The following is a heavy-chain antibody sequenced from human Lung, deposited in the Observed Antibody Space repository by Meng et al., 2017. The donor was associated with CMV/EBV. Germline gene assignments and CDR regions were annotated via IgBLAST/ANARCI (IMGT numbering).Heavy chain of an antibody. J-gene: IGHJ6*02. CDR3: ARGQVQCSTINCHDYRFSGMDV. D-gene: IGHD2/OR15-2a*01. CDR2: MNPNRGNT. Sequence: SXXVSXXASGYTFSNHDIIWVRQASGQGLEWVGWMNPNRGNTAYAQKFQGRVTMTRDTSTSIAYMELSSLRSGDTAVYYCARGQVQCSTINCHDYRFSGMDVXGQGXTVTVSS. CDR1: GYTFSNHD. V-gene: IGHV1-8*01.